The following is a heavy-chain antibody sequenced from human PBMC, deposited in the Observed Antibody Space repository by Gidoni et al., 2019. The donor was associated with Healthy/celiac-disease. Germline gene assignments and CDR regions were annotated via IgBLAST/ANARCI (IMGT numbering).Heavy chain of an antibody. D-gene: IGHD4-17*01. V-gene: IGHV3-21*01. CDR1: GFTFSSYR. CDR3: ARDGAMRTYGGNYYGMDV. J-gene: IGHJ6*02. Sequence: EVQLVESGGGLVKPGGSLRLSCAASGFTFSSYRMNWVRQAPGKGLEWVSSISSSSSYIYYADSVKGRFTISRDNAKNSLYLQMNSLRAEDTAVYYCARDGAMRTYGGNYYGMDVWGQGTTVTVSS. CDR2: ISSSSSYI.